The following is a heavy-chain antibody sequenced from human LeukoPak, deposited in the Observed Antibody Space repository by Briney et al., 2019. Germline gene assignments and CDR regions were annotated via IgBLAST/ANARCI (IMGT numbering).Heavy chain of an antibody. V-gene: IGHV3-7*01. CDR1: GLIFRSYW. CDR2: INQDGSEK. CDR3: ARGRDGRFFDY. Sequence: GGSLRLSCEVSGLIFRSYWMSWVRQAPGKGLEWVANINQDGSEKYFVDSVRGRFTISRDNAKNSLHLQMNTLRAEDTAVYYCARGRDGRFFDYWGQGTLVSVSS. J-gene: IGHJ4*02. D-gene: IGHD5-24*01.